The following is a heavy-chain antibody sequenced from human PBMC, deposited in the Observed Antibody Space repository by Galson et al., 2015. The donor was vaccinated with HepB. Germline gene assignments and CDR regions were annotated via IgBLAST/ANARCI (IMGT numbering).Heavy chain of an antibody. D-gene: IGHD6-13*01. Sequence: SLRLSCAASGFTFSGSAIHWVRQTSGKGLEWVGRIRSKASNYATAYAASLKGRFTISRDDSKNTAYPHMKSLKTEDTAVYYCTRLGDPSGYSSSWGQGTLVTVSS. CDR2: IRSKASNYAT. V-gene: IGHV3-73*01. CDR3: TRLGDPSGYSSS. J-gene: IGHJ4*02. CDR1: GFTFSGSA.